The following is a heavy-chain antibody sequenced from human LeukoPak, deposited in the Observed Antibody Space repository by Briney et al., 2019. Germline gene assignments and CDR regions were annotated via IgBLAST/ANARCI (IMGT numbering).Heavy chain of an antibody. CDR3: ARGPYYYVV. D-gene: IGHD3-10*02. J-gene: IGHJ6*02. CDR2: MNPNSGNT. V-gene: IGHV1-8*02. CDR1: GYTFTSYY. Sequence: ASVKVSCKASGYTFTSYYMHWVRQAPGQGLEWMGWMNPNSGNTGYAQKFQGRVTMTRNTSISTAYMELSSLRSEDTAVYYCARGPYYYVVWGQGTTVTVSS.